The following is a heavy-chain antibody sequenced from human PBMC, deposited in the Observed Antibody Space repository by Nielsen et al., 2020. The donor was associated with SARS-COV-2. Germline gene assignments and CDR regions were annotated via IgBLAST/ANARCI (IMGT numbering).Heavy chain of an antibody. D-gene: IGHD4-17*01. CDR1: GFTFSNYG. CDR2: INSDGSKA. Sequence: GESLKISCAASGFTFSNYGMNWVRQIPGKGLAWVAHINSDGSKANYAESVKGRFTISRNNAENSAYLQMNSLRAEDTGLYYCATDGQAFEYWGRGTLVSVSS. J-gene: IGHJ4*02. V-gene: IGHV3-74*01. CDR3: ATDGQAFEY.